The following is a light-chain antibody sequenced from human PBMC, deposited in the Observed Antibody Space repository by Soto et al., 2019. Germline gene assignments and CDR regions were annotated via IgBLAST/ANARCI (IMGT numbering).Light chain of an antibody. CDR3: HQYHNFPIT. Sequence: QMTESPSSLSAAVEDIVTISLYPIQHINKHLNWYHHKPGNAPQLPIFDASTLATGVPSRFSGSGSRTHFTFTISIVQPDDFATYYCHQYHNFPITFGQVTRLEI. CDR1: QHINKH. CDR2: DAS. V-gene: IGKV1-33*01. J-gene: IGKJ5*01.